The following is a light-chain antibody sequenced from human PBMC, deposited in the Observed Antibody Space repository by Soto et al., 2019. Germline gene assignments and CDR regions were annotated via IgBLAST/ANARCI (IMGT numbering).Light chain of an antibody. CDR3: QQRHNWPIT. CDR2: GAS. Sequence: EIVLTQSPGTLSLSPGERATLSCRASQSVSNNYLAWYQQKPGQAPRLLIYGASNRATGIPARFSGSGSGTDFTLTISSLEPADFGVYYCQQRHNWPITFGQGTRLEIK. V-gene: IGKV3-11*01. J-gene: IGKJ5*01. CDR1: QSVSNNY.